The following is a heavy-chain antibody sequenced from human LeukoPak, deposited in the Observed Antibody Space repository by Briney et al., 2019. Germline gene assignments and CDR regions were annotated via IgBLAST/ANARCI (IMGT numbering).Heavy chain of an antibody. Sequence: PSETLSLTCTVSGGSISSGDYYWSWIRQPPGKGLEWIGYIYYSGSTYYNPSLKSRVTISVDTSKNQFSLKLSSVTAADTAVYYCARGRYSYDKTWAYWGQGTLVTVSS. V-gene: IGHV4-30-4*01. J-gene: IGHJ4*02. CDR2: IYYSGST. CDR1: GGSISSGDYY. CDR3: ARGRYSYDKTWAY. D-gene: IGHD5-18*01.